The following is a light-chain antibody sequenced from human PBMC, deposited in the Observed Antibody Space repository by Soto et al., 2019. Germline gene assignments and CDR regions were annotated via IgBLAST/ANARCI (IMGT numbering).Light chain of an antibody. J-gene: IGKJ1*01. CDR3: QQSYSTPRT. CDR1: QSISNY. CDR2: AAS. V-gene: IGKV1-39*01. Sequence: DIQMTQSPSSLSASVGDRVTITCRASQSISNYLNWYQQKPGKAPKLLMYAASSLQSGVPSRFSGNGPGTDFTLTISSLQPEDFATYYCQQSYSTPRTFGQGTKVEIK.